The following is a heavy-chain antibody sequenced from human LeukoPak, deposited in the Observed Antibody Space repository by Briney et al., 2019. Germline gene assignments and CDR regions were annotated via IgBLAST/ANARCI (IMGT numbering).Heavy chain of an antibody. CDR2: IYSGGST. CDR3: ARDSGYSSSWDDAFDI. J-gene: IGHJ3*02. D-gene: IGHD6-13*01. Sequence: GGSLRLSCAASGFTVSSNYMSWVRQAPGKGLEWVSVIYSGGSTYYADSVKGRFTISRDNAKNTLYLQMNSLRAEDTAVYYCARDSGYSSSWDDAFDIWGQGTMVTVSS. V-gene: IGHV3-53*01. CDR1: GFTVSSNY.